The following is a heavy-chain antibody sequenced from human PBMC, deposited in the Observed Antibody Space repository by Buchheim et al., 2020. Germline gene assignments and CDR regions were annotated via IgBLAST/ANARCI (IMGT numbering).Heavy chain of an antibody. CDR3: AVLTYYYDSREDY. D-gene: IGHD3-22*01. CDR2: IWYDGSNK. Sequence: QVQLVESGGGVVQPGRSLRLSCAASGFTFSSYGMHWVRQAPGKGLEWVAVIWYDGSNKYYADSVKGRFTISRVNSNNTLFLQMNSLRAEDTAVYYCAVLTYYYDSREDYWGQGTL. V-gene: IGHV3-33*01. J-gene: IGHJ4*02. CDR1: GFTFSSYG.